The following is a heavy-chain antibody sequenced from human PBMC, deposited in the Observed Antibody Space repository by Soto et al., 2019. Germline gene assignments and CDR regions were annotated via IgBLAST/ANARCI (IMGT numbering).Heavy chain of an antibody. Sequence: PSDTLSLTCAVSRGSISSFNWWTWVRQPPGKGLEWIGEFYHGGSTNYNPSLKSRVTISVDKSKNQFSLTLSSVTAADTAVYYCARRAVSHYYDSSGYPAKSLNWLDPWGQGTLVTVSS. V-gene: IGHV4-4*02. D-gene: IGHD3-22*01. CDR1: RGSISSFNW. CDR2: FYHGGST. CDR3: ARRAVSHYYDSSGYPAKSLNWLDP. J-gene: IGHJ5*02.